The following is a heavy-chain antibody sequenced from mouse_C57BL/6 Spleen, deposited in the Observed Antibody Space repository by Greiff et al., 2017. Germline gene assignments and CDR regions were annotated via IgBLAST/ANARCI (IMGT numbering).Heavy chain of an antibody. V-gene: IGHV1-55*01. J-gene: IGHJ4*01. D-gene: IGHD1-1*01. CDR2: IYPGSGST. CDR1: GYTFTSYW. Sequence: QVQLQQPGAELVKPGASVKMSCKASGYTFTSYWITWVKQRPGQGLEWIGDIYPGSGSTNYNEKFKSKATLTVDTSSSTAYMQLSSLTSEDSAVYYCERYYYGSSYDYYAMDYWGQGTSVTVSS. CDR3: ERYYYGSSYDYYAMDY.